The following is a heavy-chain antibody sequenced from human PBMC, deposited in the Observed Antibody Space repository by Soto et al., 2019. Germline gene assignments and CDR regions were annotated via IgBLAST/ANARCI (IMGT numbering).Heavy chain of an antibody. CDR1: GFDFSDNY. CDR3: ARVLGVAPAVRGARDMDV. D-gene: IGHD2-2*01. CDR2: ISSSGSTI. V-gene: IGHV3-11*01. Sequence: QVQLVESGGGLVEPGGSLRLSCVASGFDFSDNYMTWIRQAPGKGLEWVSYISSSGSTISYADSLRGRFTISRDNAKNPLYLQINSLRAEDSAVYFCARVLGVAPAVRGARDMDVWGKGTTVTVSS. J-gene: IGHJ6*03.